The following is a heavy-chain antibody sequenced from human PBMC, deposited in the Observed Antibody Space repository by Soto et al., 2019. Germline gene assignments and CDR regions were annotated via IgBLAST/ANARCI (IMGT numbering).Heavy chain of an antibody. CDR3: ARHPITVVTYNY. Sequence: NPSETLSLTCTVSGGSISSSSYYWCWIRQPPGKGLEWIGSIYYSGSTYYNPSLKSRVTISVDTSKNQFSLKLSSVTAADTAVYYCARHPITVVTYNYWGQGTLVTVSS. D-gene: IGHD2-21*02. V-gene: IGHV4-39*01. CDR1: GGSISSSSYY. CDR2: IYYSGST. J-gene: IGHJ4*02.